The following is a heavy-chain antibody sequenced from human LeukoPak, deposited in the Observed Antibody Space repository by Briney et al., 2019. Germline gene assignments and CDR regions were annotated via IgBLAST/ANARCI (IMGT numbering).Heavy chain of an antibody. CDR2: INHSGST. J-gene: IGHJ6*03. V-gene: IGHV4-34*01. Sequence: SETLSLTCAVYGGSFSGYYWSWIRQPPGKGLEWIGEINHSGSTNYNPSLKGRVTISVDTSKNQFSLKLSSVTAADTAVYYCARDGSGYDYYYYYYMDVWGKGTTVTVSS. CDR1: GGSFSGYY. D-gene: IGHD5-12*01. CDR3: ARDGSGYDYYYYYYMDV.